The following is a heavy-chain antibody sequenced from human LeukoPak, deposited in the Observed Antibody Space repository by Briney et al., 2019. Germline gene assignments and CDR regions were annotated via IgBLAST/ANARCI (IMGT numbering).Heavy chain of an antibody. CDR3: ARVVCGGDCPVDY. D-gene: IGHD2-21*02. Sequence: ASVKVSCKASGYTFTGYYMHWVRQAPGQGLEWMGWINPNSGGTNYAQKFQGRVTMTRDTSISTAYMELSRLRSDDTAVYYCARVVCGGDCPVDYWGQGTLVTVSS. J-gene: IGHJ4*02. CDR2: INPNSGGT. V-gene: IGHV1-2*02. CDR1: GYTFTGYY.